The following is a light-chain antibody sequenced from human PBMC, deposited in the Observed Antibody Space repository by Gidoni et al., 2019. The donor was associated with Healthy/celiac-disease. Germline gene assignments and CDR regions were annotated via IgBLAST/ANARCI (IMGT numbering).Light chain of an antibody. CDR1: KLGDKY. V-gene: IGLV3-1*01. CDR3: QAWDSSTL. J-gene: IGLJ2*01. CDR2: QDS. Sequence: SYELTQPPSVSVSPGQTARIPCSGDKLGDKYACWYQQKPGQSPVLVIYQDSKRPSGIPERFSGSNSGNTATLTISGTQAMDEADYYCQAWDSSTLFGGGTKLTVL.